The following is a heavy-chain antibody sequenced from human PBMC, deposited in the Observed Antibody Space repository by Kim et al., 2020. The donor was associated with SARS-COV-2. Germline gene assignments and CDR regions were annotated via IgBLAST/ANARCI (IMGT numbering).Heavy chain of an antibody. CDR3: ARDGRFLALLREASLSYYYMDV. D-gene: IGHD3-3*01. CDR1: GGTFSSYA. V-gene: IGHV1-69*13. J-gene: IGHJ6*03. CDR2: IIPIFGTA. Sequence: SVKVSCKASGGTFSSYAISWVRQAPGQGLEWMGGIIPIFGTANYAQKFQGRVTITADESTSTAYMELSSLRSEDTAVYYCARDGRFLALLREASLSYYYMDVWGKGTTVTVSS.